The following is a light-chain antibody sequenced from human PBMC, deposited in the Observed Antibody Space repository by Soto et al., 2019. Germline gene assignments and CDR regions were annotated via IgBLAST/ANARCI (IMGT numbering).Light chain of an antibody. J-gene: IGLJ2*01. CDR2: EGT. CDR1: SSDVGSYNL. V-gene: IGLV2-23*01. CDR3: CSCAGDTKVL. Sequence: QSALTQPASVSASPGQSITISCTGTSSDVGSYNLVSWYQQHPGKAPKLMMYEGTKRPSGVSDRFSGSMSGSTASLTVSGLQAEDEADYYCCSCAGDTKVLFGGGTKLTVL.